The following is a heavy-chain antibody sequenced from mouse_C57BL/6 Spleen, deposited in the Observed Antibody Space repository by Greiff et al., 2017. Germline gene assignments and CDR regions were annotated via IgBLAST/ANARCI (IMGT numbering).Heavy chain of an antibody. J-gene: IGHJ4*01. D-gene: IGHD2-2*01. V-gene: IGHV5-6*01. Sequence: EVQVVESGGDLVKPGGSLKLSCAASGFTFSSYGMSWVRQTPDKRLEWVATISSGGSYTYYPDSVKGRFTISRDNAKNTLDLQMSSLKSEDTAMYYCARHPMVTRDLDYWGQGTSVTVSS. CDR2: ISSGGSYT. CDR3: ARHPMVTRDLDY. CDR1: GFTFSSYG.